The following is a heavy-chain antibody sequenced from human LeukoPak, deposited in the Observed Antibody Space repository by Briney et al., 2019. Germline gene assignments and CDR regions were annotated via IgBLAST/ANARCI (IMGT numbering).Heavy chain of an antibody. CDR3: ARGYCSSTSCYAGIFWFDP. CDR1: GGTFSSYA. Sequence: ASEKVSCKASGGTFSSYAISWVRQAPGQGLEWMGGIIPIFGTANYAQKFQGRVTITADESTSTAYMELSSLRSEDTAVYYCARGYCSSTSCYAGIFWFDPWGQGTLVTVSS. V-gene: IGHV1-69*13. J-gene: IGHJ5*02. CDR2: IIPIFGTA. D-gene: IGHD2-2*01.